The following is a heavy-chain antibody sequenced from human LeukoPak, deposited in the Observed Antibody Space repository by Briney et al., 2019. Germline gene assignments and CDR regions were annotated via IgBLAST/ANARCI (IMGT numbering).Heavy chain of an antibody. V-gene: IGHV1-2*02. CDR1: GYTFTGYY. CDR3: ARGRYFDWLLFHRAYYFDY. J-gene: IGHJ4*02. CDR2: INPNSGGT. Sequence: ASVKVSCKASGYTFTGYYMHWVRQAPGQGLEWMGWINPNSGGTNYAQKFQGRATITRNTSISTAYMELSSLRSEDTAVYYCARGRYFDWLLFHRAYYFDYWGQGTLVTVSS. D-gene: IGHD3-9*01.